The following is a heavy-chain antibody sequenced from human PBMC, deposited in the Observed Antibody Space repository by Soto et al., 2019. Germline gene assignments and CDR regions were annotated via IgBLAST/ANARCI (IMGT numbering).Heavy chain of an antibody. CDR2: IYWDDDK. CDR1: GFSLSTSGVG. CDR3: AHRRDFWSGYSAPRIFDY. Sequence: SGPTLVNPTQTLTLTCTFSGFSLSTSGVGVGWIRQPPGKALEWLALIYWDDDKRYSPSLKSRLTITKDTSKNQVVLTMTNMDPVDTATYYCAHRRDFWSGYSAPRIFDYWGQGTLVTVSS. D-gene: IGHD3-3*01. J-gene: IGHJ4*02. V-gene: IGHV2-5*02.